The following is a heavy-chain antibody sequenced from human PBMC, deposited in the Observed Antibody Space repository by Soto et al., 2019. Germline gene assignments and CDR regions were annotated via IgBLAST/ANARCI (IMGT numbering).Heavy chain of an antibody. CDR3: ARGALAVAGARWVVRDYGMDV. D-gene: IGHD6-13*01. CDR2: ISSSSNNI. J-gene: IGHJ6*02. CDR1: GFTFSNYN. V-gene: IGHV3-21*01. Sequence: EVQLVESGGGLVKPGGSLRLSCAASGFTFSNYNMNWVRQAPGKGLEWVSSISSSSNNIYYADSLKGRFTISRDNANNSLFLQMNSLRAEDTAVYYCARGALAVAGARWVVRDYGMDVWGQGTTVTVSS.